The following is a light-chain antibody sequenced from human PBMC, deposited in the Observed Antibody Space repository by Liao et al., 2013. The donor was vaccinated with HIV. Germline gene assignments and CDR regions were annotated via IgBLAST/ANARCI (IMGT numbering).Light chain of an antibody. CDR1: ELGDKY. CDR3: QAWDSSTVV. V-gene: IGLV3-1*01. CDR2: QHT. Sequence: SYELTQPPSMSVSAGQSASITCSGDELGDKYAFWYQQKPGQSPVVVIYQHTKRPSGIPERFSGSNSGNTATLTISGTQAMDEADYYCQAWDSSTVVFGGGTKLTVL. J-gene: IGLJ2*01.